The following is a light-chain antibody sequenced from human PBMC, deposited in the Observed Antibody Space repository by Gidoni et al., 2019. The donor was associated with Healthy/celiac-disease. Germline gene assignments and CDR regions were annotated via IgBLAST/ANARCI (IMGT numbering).Light chain of an antibody. CDR2: GAS. V-gene: IGKV3-20*01. Sequence: EIVLTQSPGTLSLSPGERATLSRRASQSVSSSYLAWYHQKPGQAPRLLIYGASSRATGIPDRFSGSGSGTDFTLTISRLETEDFAVYYCQQYGSSPMYTFGQGTKLEIK. CDR1: QSVSSSY. J-gene: IGKJ2*01. CDR3: QQYGSSPMYT.